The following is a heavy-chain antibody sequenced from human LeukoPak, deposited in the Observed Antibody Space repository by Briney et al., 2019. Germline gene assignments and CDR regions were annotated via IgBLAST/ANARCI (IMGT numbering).Heavy chain of an antibody. D-gene: IGHD3-10*01. CDR2: INPNSGGA. V-gene: IGHV1-2*02. J-gene: IGHJ5*02. CDR3: AKGWVVNYYGSSRNYFDP. Sequence: ASVKVSCKTSGFTFTGYFLHWVRQAPGQGLEWMGRINPNSGGANYAQNFQGRVSMTRDTSKNTAYMELNGLTFDDTALYFCAKGWVVNYYGSSRNYFDPRGQGTLVTVSS. CDR1: GFTFTGYF.